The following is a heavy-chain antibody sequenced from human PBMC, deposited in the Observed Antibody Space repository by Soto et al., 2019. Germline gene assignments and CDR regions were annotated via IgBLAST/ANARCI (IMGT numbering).Heavy chain of an antibody. J-gene: IGHJ6*02. D-gene: IGHD2-2*02. Sequence: GESLKISCKGSGYSFTSYWISWVRQMPGKGLEWMGRIDPSDSCTNYSPSFQGHVTISADKSISTAYLQWSSLKASDTAMYYCARLDCSSTSCYSSYGMDVWGQGTTVTVSS. CDR3: ARLDCSSTSCYSSYGMDV. CDR2: IDPSDSCT. V-gene: IGHV5-10-1*01. CDR1: GYSFTSYW.